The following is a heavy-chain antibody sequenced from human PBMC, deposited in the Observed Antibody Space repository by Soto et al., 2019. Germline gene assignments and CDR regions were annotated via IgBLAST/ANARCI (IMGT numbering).Heavy chain of an antibody. V-gene: IGHV3-33*01. J-gene: IGHJ4*02. CDR3: ARQHMASSYFAS. CDR1: GFSFNNHG. D-gene: IGHD2-21*01. CDR2: IWYDGSYK. Sequence: QVQLAESGGGVVQPGRSLRLSCAASGFSFNNHGMHWVRQAPGKGLEWVAVIWYDGSYKYYADSVKGRFTISRDNSKNTLYLQMNSLRAEDMALYYCARQHMASSYFASWGKGPLVTVSS.